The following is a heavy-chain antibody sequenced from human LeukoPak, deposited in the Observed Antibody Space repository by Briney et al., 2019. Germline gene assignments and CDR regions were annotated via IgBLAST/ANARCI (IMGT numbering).Heavy chain of an antibody. J-gene: IGHJ6*04. D-gene: IGHD3-10*01. CDR3: AKDLGFGYYHYGMDV. CDR1: GFTFSSYG. Sequence: GRSPRLSCAASGFTFSSYGMHWVRQAPGKGLEWVAVISYDGSNKYYADSVKGRFTISRDNSKNTLYLQMNSLRAEDTAVYYCAKDLGFGYYHYGMDVWGKGTTVTVSS. V-gene: IGHV3-30*18. CDR2: ISYDGSNK.